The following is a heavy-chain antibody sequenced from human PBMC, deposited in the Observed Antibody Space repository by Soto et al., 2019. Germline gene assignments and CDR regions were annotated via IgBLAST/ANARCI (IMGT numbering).Heavy chain of an antibody. V-gene: IGHV3-21*01. CDR3: ARDEDDFWSGYKY. Sequence: GGSLRLSCAASGFTFSSYSMNWVRQAPGKGLEWVSSISSSSSYIYYADSVKGRFTISRDNAKNSLYLQMNSLRAEDTAVYYCARDEDDFWSGYKYWGQGTLVTVSS. CDR1: GFTFSSYS. CDR2: ISSSSSYI. D-gene: IGHD3-3*01. J-gene: IGHJ4*02.